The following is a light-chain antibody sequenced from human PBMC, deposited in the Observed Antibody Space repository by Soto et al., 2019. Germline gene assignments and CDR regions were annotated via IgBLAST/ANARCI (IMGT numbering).Light chain of an antibody. CDR3: QQRSSWPRLT. CDR2: DAS. V-gene: IGKV3-11*01. CDR1: QSVSCF. Sequence: IVFSESPAALPLPPGESATLCCRASQSVSCFLPWYQPISGQARRLLIYDASIRATAMPAGYLGSGSGTDFTLTIRSLEADGFAVYYSQQRSSWPRLTFGPGT. J-gene: IGKJ3*01.